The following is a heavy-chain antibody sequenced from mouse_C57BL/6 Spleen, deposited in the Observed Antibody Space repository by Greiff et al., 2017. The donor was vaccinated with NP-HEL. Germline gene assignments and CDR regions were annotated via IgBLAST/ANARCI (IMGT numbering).Heavy chain of an antibody. CDR2: IDPETGGT. CDR1: GYTFTDYE. V-gene: IGHV1-15*01. J-gene: IGHJ4*01. D-gene: IGHD1-1*01. Sequence: QVHVKQSGAELVRPGASVTLSCKASGYTFTDYEMHWVKQTPVHGLEWIGAIDPETGGTAYNQKFKGKAILTADKSSSTAYMELRSLTSEDSAVYYCTREGTVVARGYYYAMDYWGQGTSVTVSS. CDR3: TREGTVVARGYYYAMDY.